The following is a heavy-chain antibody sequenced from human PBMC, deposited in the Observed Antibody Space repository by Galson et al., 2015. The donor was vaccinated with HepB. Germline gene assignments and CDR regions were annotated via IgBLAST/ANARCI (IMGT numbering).Heavy chain of an antibody. J-gene: IGHJ4*02. V-gene: IGHV3-30*18. CDR2: ISYDGSNK. D-gene: IGHD1-26*01. CDR1: GFTFSSYG. CDR3: AKDRSGNYPDY. Sequence: SLRLSCAASGFTFSSYGMHWVRQAPGKGLEWVAVISYDGSNKYYADSVKGRFTISRDNSKNTLYLQMNSLRAEDTAVYYCAKDRSGNYPDYWGQGTLVTVSS.